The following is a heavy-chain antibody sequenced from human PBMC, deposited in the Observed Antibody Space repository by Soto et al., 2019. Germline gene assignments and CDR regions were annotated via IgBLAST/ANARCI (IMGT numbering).Heavy chain of an antibody. J-gene: IGHJ6*03. V-gene: IGHV4-59*01. CDR2: IYYSGST. D-gene: IGHD7-27*01. CDR3: AREVPRLGYMDV. Sequence: SETLSLTCPVSGGNIGSYYWSWIRQPPGKGLEWIGYIYYSGSTNYNPSLKSRVTISVDTSKNQFSLKLSSVTAADTAVYYCAREVPRLGYMDVWGKGTTVTVSS. CDR1: GGNIGSYY.